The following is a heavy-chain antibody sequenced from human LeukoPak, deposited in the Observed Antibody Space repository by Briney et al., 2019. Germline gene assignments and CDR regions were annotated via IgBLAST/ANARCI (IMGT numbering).Heavy chain of an antibody. CDR3: ASSFLILDY. D-gene: IGHD3-3*01. V-gene: IGHV3-48*03. CDR2: ISSSGTTI. Sequence: PGGSLRLSCAASGLTFSSHEVNWVRQAPGKGLEWVSYISSSGTTIYYADSVKGRFTISRDNAKSSVYLQMNSLRAEDTAVYYCASSFLILDYWGQGTLVIVSS. J-gene: IGHJ4*02. CDR1: GLTFSSHE.